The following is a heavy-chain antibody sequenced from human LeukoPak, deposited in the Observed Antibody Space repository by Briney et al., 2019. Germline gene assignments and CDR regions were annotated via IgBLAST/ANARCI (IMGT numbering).Heavy chain of an antibody. CDR3: AKADCSGGSCYPTGAFDI. V-gene: IGHV3-23*01. CDR1: GFTFSSYG. Sequence: GGTLRLSCAASGFTFSSYGMSWVRQAPGKGLEWVSAISGSGGSTYYADSVKGRFTISRDNSKNTLYLQMNSLRAEDTAVYYCAKADCSGGSCYPTGAFDIWGQGTMVTVSS. CDR2: ISGSGGST. D-gene: IGHD2-15*01. J-gene: IGHJ3*02.